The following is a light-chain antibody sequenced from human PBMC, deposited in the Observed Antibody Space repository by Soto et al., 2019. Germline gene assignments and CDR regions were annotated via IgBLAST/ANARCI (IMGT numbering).Light chain of an antibody. V-gene: IGKV3-20*01. CDR3: QQYGGSPIT. CDR2: AAS. J-gene: IGKJ5*01. Sequence: EIVVTQSPGTLSLSPGERATLSCRASQRVSSNFLAWFQQQPGQAPRLLVYAASSRVTGIPDRFSGSGSGTDFTLTISRLEPEDFAVYYCQQYGGSPITFGQGTRLEIK. CDR1: QRVSSNF.